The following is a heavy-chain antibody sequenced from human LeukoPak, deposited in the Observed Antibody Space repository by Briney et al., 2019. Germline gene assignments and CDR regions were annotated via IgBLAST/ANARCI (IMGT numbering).Heavy chain of an antibody. D-gene: IGHD3-22*01. V-gene: IGHV1-2*02. CDR3: STTSGYYSPFDY. CDR2: INPNGGGT. J-gene: IGHJ4*02. CDR1: GYTFTGYY. Sequence: ASVKVSCKASGYTFTGYYIHWVRQAPGQGLEWMGWINPNGGGTNFAQRFQGRVTMTRETSISTAYMELSRLRSDDTAVYYCSTTSGYYSPFDYWGQGTLVTVSS.